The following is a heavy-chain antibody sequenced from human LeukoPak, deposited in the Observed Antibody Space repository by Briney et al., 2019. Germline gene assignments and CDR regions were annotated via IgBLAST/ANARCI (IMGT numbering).Heavy chain of an antibody. CDR3: ARGNGDPCFDY. J-gene: IGHJ4*02. D-gene: IGHD4-17*01. CDR1: GYTFTDYF. CDR2: INPNSGDT. V-gene: IGHV1-2*02. Sequence: GASVKVSCKASGYTFTDYFMHWVRQAPGQGLEWVGWINPNSGDTDYAQTFLGRVTMTTDTSTSTAYMELRSLRSDDTAVYYCARGNGDPCFDYWGQGTLVTVSS.